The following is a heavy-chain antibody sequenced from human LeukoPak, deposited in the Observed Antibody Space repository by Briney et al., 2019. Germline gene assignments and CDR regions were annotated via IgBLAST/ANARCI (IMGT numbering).Heavy chain of an antibody. Sequence: GGSLRLSCAASGFTFSSYAMSWVRQAPEKGLEWVSGISGSGGSTYHADSVKGRFTISRDNSKNTLYLQMNSLRAEDTAVYYCAKDLHSSSGWPYTNFDYWGQGTLVTVSS. J-gene: IGHJ4*02. V-gene: IGHV3-23*01. D-gene: IGHD6-19*01. CDR3: AKDLHSSSGWPYTNFDY. CDR1: GFTFSSYA. CDR2: ISGSGGST.